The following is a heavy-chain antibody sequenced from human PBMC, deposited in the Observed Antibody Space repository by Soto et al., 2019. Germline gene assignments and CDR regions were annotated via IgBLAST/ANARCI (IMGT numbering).Heavy chain of an antibody. V-gene: IGHV4-4*02. CDR2: IHHSGNI. CDR3: AREFGQTATWGWGPKIHYYALDV. Sequence: QVQLQQSGPGLVRPSGTLSLTCAVSGGSINSNSWWTWVRQSPGKGLEWIGEIHHSGNINYNPSLNSRVTISLDISRKQFLLTLRSVTAADSGIYYCAREFGQTATWGWGPKIHYYALDVWGQGTSVSVSS. CDR1: GGSINSNSW. D-gene: IGHD2-15*01. J-gene: IGHJ6*02.